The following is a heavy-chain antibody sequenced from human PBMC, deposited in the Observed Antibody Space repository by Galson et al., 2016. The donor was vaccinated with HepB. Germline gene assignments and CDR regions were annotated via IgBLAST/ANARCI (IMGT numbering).Heavy chain of an antibody. J-gene: IGHJ4*02. CDR1: GFTFNDCA. V-gene: IGHV3-23*01. Sequence: SLRLSCAASGFTFNDCAMTWVRLAPGKGLQWVSGISGSGGRTFYADSVKGRFTISRDNSENMLYLQMSSLRAEDTAVYYRLRENTRYYFDYWGQGTQVTVSS. CDR3: LRENTRYYFDY. CDR2: ISGSGGRT. D-gene: IGHD1-26*01.